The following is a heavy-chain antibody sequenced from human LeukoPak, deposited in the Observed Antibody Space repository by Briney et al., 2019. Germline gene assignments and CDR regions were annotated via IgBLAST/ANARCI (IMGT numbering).Heavy chain of an antibody. CDR1: GFTFSSHW. J-gene: IGHJ4*02. V-gene: IGHV3-74*01. D-gene: IGHD3-22*01. Sequence: PGGSLRLSCAAPGFTFSSHWMHWVRQAPGKGLVWVSRINSDGSSISYADSVKGRFTISRDNAKNTLYLQMNSLRAEDTAVYYCARGAMVVITFQFDYWGQGTLVTVSS. CDR3: ARGAMVVITFQFDY. CDR2: INSDGSSI.